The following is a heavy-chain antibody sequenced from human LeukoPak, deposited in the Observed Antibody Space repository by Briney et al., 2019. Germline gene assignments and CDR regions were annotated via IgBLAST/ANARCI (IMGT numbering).Heavy chain of an antibody. V-gene: IGHV3-23*01. CDR1: GFTFSSYA. CDR3: ARDPCSGGSCYSGY. D-gene: IGHD2-15*01. Sequence: GGSLRLSCAASGFTFSSYAMSWVRQAPGKGLEWVSAISGSGGSTYYADSVKGRFTISRDNAKNSLYLQMNSLRAEDTAVYYCARDPCSGGSCYSGYWGQGTLVTVSS. J-gene: IGHJ4*02. CDR2: ISGSGGST.